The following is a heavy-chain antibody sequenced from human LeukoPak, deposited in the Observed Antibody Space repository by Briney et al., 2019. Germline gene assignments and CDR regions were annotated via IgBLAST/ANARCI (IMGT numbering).Heavy chain of an antibody. CDR3: ARDLSFYSSRYHRWYFDL. Sequence: PGGSLRLSCAASGFTFSSYSMNWVRQAPGKGLEWVSSISSSSSYIYYADSVKGRFTISRDSSKNSLSVHMNILTAHDTPVHFFARDLSFYSSRYHRWYFDLWGRSTLVTVSS. CDR1: GFTFSSYS. J-gene: IGHJ2*01. V-gene: IGHV3-21*01. D-gene: IGHD6-13*01. CDR2: ISSSSSYI.